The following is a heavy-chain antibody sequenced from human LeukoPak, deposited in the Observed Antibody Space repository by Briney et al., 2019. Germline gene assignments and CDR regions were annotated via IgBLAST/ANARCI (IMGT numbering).Heavy chain of an antibody. CDR1: GYSISSGYY. CDR2: IYYSGST. V-gene: IGHV4-38-2*02. Sequence: SETLSLTCSVSGYSISSGYYWGWIRQPPGKGLEWIGSIYYSGSTYYNPSLKSRVTISVDTSKNQFSLKLSSVTAADTAVYYCARVGAPDYWGQGTLVTVSS. J-gene: IGHJ4*02. D-gene: IGHD1-26*01. CDR3: ARVGAPDY.